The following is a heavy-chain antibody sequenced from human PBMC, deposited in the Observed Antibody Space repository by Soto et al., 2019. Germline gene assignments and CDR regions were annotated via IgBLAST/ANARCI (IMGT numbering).Heavy chain of an antibody. V-gene: IGHV3-23*01. Sequence: GSLGLTCSASGFTFSRDGMSWVRQAPGKGLEWVSLVTDNGRSTYYADSVKGRFTISRDNTKNTLFLQMNSLRAEDTAVYYCAKERATTTAFDYWGQGALVTVYS. J-gene: IGHJ4*02. CDR1: GFTFSRDG. D-gene: IGHD4-17*01. CDR3: AKERATTTAFDY. CDR2: VTDNGRST.